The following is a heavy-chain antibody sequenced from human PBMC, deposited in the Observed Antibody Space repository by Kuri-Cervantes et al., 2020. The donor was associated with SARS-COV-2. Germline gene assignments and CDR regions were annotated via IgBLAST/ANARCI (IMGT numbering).Heavy chain of an antibody. CDR3: ARHYAFDNFHK. V-gene: IGHV4-39*01. D-gene: IGHD1-1*01. Sequence: SETLSLTCTVSGASISSSTYYWGWIRQSPGKGLEWIGSIYESGDTYYSSSLKSRLSLSIDTSRNQFSLRLTSVTAADTATYYCARHYAFDNFHKWGQGTQVTVSS. J-gene: IGHJ4*02. CDR2: IYESGDT. CDR1: GASISSSTYY.